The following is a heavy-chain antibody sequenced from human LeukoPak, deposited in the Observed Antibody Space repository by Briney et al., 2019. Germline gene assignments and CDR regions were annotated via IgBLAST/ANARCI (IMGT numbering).Heavy chain of an antibody. CDR3: TRGGGYFDN. CDR1: GFTFTNYW. V-gene: IGHV3-7*01. CDR2: IKEDGSEK. J-gene: IGHJ4*02. D-gene: IGHD3-3*01. Sequence: GGSLRLSCAASGFTFTNYWMSWVRQAPGEGLQWVANIKEDGSEKYYVDSVKGRFTISRDNAKNSMYLQMNSLRVEDTAVYYCTRGGGYFDNWGQGTLVTVSS.